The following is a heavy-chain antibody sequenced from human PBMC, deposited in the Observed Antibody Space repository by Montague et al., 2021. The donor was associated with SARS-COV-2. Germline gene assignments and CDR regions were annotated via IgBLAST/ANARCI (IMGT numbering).Heavy chain of an antibody. J-gene: IGHJ4*02. D-gene: IGHD4-23*01. CDR3: ARDRDNGGSFDH. V-gene: IGHV3-21*01. CDR2: ISSSSSYI. Sequence: SRSLSLAASGFTFSSYSMNWVRQAPGKGLEWVSYISSSSSYIYYADSVKGRFTISRDNAKNSLYLQMNSLRDEDTAVYYCARDRDNGGSFDHWGQGTLVTVSS. CDR1: GFTFSSYS.